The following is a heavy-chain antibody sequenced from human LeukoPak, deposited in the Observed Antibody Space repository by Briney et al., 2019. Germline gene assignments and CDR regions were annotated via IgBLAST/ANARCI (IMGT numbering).Heavy chain of an antibody. Sequence: GGSVRLSCAASGFSFSDYWMHWARHVPGKGPVWVARLSGDGTTTNYGDSVKGRFTISRDNAKNTLYLQMNSLRADDTAVYYCARPYYDFWSGYLWSFDFWGQGRMVTVSS. CDR1: GFSFSDYW. D-gene: IGHD3-3*01. V-gene: IGHV3-74*01. CDR2: LSGDGTTT. CDR3: ARPYYDFWSGYLWSFDF. J-gene: IGHJ3*01.